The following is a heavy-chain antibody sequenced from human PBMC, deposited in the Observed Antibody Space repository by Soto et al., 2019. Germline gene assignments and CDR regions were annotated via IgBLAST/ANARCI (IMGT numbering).Heavy chain of an antibody. J-gene: IGHJ4*02. CDR3: AKHSSGSYRPFDH. V-gene: IGHV3-23*01. D-gene: IGHD3-22*01. CDR2: ISGSGTVT. Sequence: EVQLLESGGGLVQPGESLRLSCATSGFTFSTCAMSWVRQAPGKGLEWVSIISGSGTVTFYADSVKGRFSISRESSKNTLFLQMNSLRAEDTAVYYCAKHSSGSYRPFDHWGQGALVTVSS. CDR1: GFTFSTCA.